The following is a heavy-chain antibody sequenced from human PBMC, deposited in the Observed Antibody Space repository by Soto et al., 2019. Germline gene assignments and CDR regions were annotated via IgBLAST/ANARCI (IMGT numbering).Heavy chain of an antibody. D-gene: IGHD5-12*01. CDR3: AREGSYSAYNFAHAIKLRPFDF. CDR1: GGSINTFY. CDR2: IFSSGST. V-gene: IGHV4-4*07. J-gene: IGHJ4*02. Sequence: ENLSLTYPVSGGSINTFYWSWVRQPAGKGLGWIGRIFSSGSTSFNPSLESRVAMSVDTSKNHFSLNLSSVTAADMAVYYCAREGSYSAYNFAHAIKLRPFDFWGQGAMVTIT.